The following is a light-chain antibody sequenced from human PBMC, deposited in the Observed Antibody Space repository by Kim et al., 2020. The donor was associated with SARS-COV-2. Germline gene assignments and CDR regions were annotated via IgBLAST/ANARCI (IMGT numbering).Light chain of an antibody. CDR1: SSDVDGYNY. J-gene: IGLJ1*01. CDR3: SSYTSSSTLV. CDR2: DVS. V-gene: IGLV2-14*03. Sequence: QSSTISCTGTSSDVDGYNYVSWYQQHPGKAPKLMIYDVSNRPSGVSNRFSGSRSGNTASLTISGLQAEDEADYYCSSYTSSSTLVFGTGTKVTVL.